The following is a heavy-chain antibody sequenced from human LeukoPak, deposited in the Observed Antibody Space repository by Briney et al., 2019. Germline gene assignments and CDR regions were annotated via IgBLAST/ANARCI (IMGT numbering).Heavy chain of an antibody. CDR3: ARGGGLDV. D-gene: IGHD3-16*01. Sequence: GGSLRPSCAASGFTFSSYDMSWARQAPGKGLEWVASINQNGNVNYYVDSVKGRFTISRDNAKNSLYLQMSNLRAEDTAVYFCARGGGLDVWGQGATVTVSS. J-gene: IGHJ6*02. CDR2: INQNGNVN. CDR1: GFTFSSYD. V-gene: IGHV3-7*03.